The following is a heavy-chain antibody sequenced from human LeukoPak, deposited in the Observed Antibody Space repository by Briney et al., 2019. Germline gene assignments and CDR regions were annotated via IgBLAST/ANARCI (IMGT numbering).Heavy chain of an antibody. J-gene: IGHJ3*02. Sequence: PGGSLRLSCAASGFTFSSYSMNWVRQAPGKGLEWVSSISSSSSYIYYADSVKGRFTISRDNAKNSLYLQMNSLRAEDTAVYYCARDAPAGDADAFDIWGQGTMVTVSS. CDR1: GFTFSSYS. V-gene: IGHV3-21*01. CDR2: ISSSSSYI. CDR3: ARDAPAGDADAFDI.